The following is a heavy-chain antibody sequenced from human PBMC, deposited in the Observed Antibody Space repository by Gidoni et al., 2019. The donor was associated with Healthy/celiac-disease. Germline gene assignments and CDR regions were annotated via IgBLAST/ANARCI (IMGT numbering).Heavy chain of an antibody. J-gene: IGHJ4*02. D-gene: IGHD3-3*01. CDR1: GFSLSTSGVG. Sequence: ITLKESGPTLVKPTQTLTLTCTLSGFSLSTSGVGVGCPRQPPGNALEWLALIYWDDDKRYSPSLKSRLTITKDTSKNQVVLTMTNMDPVDTATYYCAHSRVEHPDYDFWSGYTYYFDYWGQGTLVTVSS. V-gene: IGHV2-5*02. CDR2: IYWDDDK. CDR3: AHSRVEHPDYDFWSGYTYYFDY.